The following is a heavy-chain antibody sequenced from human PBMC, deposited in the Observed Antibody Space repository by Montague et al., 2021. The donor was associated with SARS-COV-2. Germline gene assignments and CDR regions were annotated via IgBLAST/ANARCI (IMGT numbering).Heavy chain of an antibody. V-gene: IGHV4-34*01. CDR2: IYHSGST. J-gene: IGHJ6*03. Sequence: SETLSLTCAVYGGSFSGYSWSWIRQPPGKGLEWIGRIYHSGSTNYNPSLKSRVTISVDTSKNQFSLKLSSVTAADTALYYCRVVPAGIPKGPNFYYMDVWGKETTVTVS. D-gene: IGHD2-2*02. CDR1: GGSFSGYS. CDR3: RVVPAGIPKGPNFYYMDV.